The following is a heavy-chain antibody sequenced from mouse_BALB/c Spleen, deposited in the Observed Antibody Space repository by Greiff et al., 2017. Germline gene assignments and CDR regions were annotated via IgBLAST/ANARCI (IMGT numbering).Heavy chain of an antibody. Sequence: EVKVEESGGGLVQPGGSRKLSCAASGFTFSSFGMHWVRQAPEKGLEWVAYISSGSSTIYYADTVKGRFTISRDNPKNTLFLQMTSLRSEDTAMYYCASPYYDYDRGYAMDYWGQGTSVTVSS. CDR2: ISSGSSTI. D-gene: IGHD2-4*01. J-gene: IGHJ4*01. CDR3: ASPYYDYDRGYAMDY. CDR1: GFTFSSFG. V-gene: IGHV5-17*02.